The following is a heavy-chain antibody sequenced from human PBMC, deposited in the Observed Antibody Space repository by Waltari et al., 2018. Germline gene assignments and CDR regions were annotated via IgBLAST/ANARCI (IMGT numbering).Heavy chain of an antibody. Sequence: QVQLQESCPGLVKPSETLSLTCTVSGGSINNYYWNWIRQPPGKELEWIGYIAYNGRTNYNPSLKSRLTISVDTSKTQFSLKLSSVTAADTAVYYCARSYDYWSGYPVDYWGQGILVTVSS. V-gene: IGHV4-59*01. CDR2: IAYNGRT. CDR3: ARSYDYWSGYPVDY. J-gene: IGHJ4*02. D-gene: IGHD3-3*01. CDR1: GGSINNYY.